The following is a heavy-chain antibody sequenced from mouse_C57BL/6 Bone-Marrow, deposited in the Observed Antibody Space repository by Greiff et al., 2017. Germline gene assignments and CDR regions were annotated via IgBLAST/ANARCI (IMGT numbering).Heavy chain of an antibody. CDR3: ASGLPWFAY. D-gene: IGHD2-13*01. J-gene: IGHJ3*01. CDR1: GFSLTSYG. Sequence: VQGVESGPGLVAPSQSLSITCTVSGFSLTSYGVDWVRQSPGKGLEWLGVIWGVGSTNYNSALKSRLSISKDNSKSQVFLKMNSLQTDDTAMYXCASGLPWFAYWGQGTLVAVSA. CDR2: IWGVGST. V-gene: IGHV2-6*01.